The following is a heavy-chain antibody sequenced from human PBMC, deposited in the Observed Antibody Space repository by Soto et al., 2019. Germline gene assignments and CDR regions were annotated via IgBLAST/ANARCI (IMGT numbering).Heavy chain of an antibody. Sequence: PGGSLRLSCAGSGFTFSSYAMSWFRQAPGKGLEWVSAISGSGGSTYYADSVKGRFTISRDNSKNTLYLQMNSLRAEDTAVYYCAKAARIAARPRADYYYGMDVWGQGTTVTVSS. V-gene: IGHV3-23*01. D-gene: IGHD6-6*01. CDR2: ISGSGGST. J-gene: IGHJ6*02. CDR3: AKAARIAARPRADYYYGMDV. CDR1: GFTFSSYA.